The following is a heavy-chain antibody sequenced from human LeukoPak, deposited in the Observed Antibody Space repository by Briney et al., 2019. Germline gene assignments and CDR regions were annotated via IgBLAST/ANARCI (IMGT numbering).Heavy chain of an antibody. Sequence: GASVTVSCKASGGTFSSYAISWVRHAPGQGLEWMGRIIPILGIANYAQKFQGRVTITADKSTSTAYMELSSLRSEDTAVYYCARARIGGVKDYYYYGMDVWGQGTTVTVSS. J-gene: IGHJ6*02. CDR3: ARARIGGVKDYYYYGMDV. CDR2: IIPILGIA. V-gene: IGHV1-69*04. CDR1: GGTFSSYA. D-gene: IGHD3-16*01.